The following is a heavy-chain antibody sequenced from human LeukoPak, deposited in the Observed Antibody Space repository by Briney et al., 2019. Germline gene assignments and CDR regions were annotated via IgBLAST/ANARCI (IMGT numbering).Heavy chain of an antibody. Sequence: SVKVSCKASGGTFSSYAISWVRQAPGQGLEWMGRIIPIFGTANYAQKFQGRVTITTDESTSTAYMELSSLRSEDTAVYYCARERLWFGELFHTDAFDIWGQGTMVTVPS. V-gene: IGHV1-69*05. D-gene: IGHD3-10*01. CDR1: GGTFSSYA. CDR3: ARERLWFGELFHTDAFDI. CDR2: IIPIFGTA. J-gene: IGHJ3*02.